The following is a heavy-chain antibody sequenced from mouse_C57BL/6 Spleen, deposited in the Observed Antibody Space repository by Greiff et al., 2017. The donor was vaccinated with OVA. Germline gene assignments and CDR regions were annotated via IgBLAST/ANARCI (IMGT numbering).Heavy chain of an antibody. CDR2: FYPGGGSI. Sequence: QVQLQQSGAELVKPGASVKLSCTASGYTFTEYSIHWVKQRSGQGLEWIGWFYPGGGSIKYNEKFKDKATLTADNSSSPVYLELSSLTSEDSASYVSARDELAGEGNWDYYFDYWGQGTTVTVSS. CDR1: GYTFTEYS. J-gene: IGHJ2*01. D-gene: IGHD4-1*01. V-gene: IGHV1-62-2*01. CDR3: ARDELAGEGNWDYYFDY.